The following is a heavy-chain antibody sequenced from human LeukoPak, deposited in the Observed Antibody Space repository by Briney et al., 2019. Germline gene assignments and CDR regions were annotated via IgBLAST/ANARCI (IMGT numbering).Heavy chain of an antibody. D-gene: IGHD5-18*01. Sequence: SETLSLTCTVSGASVSSGSYYWSWIRQPPGKGLEWIGYIYYSGSTNYNPSLKSRVTISVDTSKNQFSLKLSSVTAADTAVYYCARTYTAMVATPFDYWGQGTLVTVSS. CDR3: ARTYTAMVATPFDY. V-gene: IGHV4-61*01. J-gene: IGHJ4*02. CDR1: GASVSSGSYY. CDR2: IYYSGST.